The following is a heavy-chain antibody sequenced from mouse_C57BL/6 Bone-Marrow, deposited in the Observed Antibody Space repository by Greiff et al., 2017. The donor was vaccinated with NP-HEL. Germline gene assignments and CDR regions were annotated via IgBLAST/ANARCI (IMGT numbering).Heavy chain of an antibody. CDR1: GYTFTDYY. CDR3: ARSGGYLAWFAY. D-gene: IGHD2-2*01. Sequence: QVHVKQSGPELVKPGASVKISCKASGYTFTDYYINWVKQRPGQGLEWIGWIFPGSGSTYYNEKFKGKATLTVDKSSSTAYMLLSSLTSEDSAVYFCARSGGYLAWFAYWGQGTLVTVSA. J-gene: IGHJ3*01. V-gene: IGHV1-75*01. CDR2: IFPGSGST.